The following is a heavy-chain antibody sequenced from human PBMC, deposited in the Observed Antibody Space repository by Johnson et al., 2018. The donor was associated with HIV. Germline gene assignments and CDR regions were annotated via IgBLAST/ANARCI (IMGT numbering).Heavy chain of an antibody. CDR3: AKVGSSSCYARTRLCAFDV. CDR2: ISYDGSDK. D-gene: IGHD2-2*01. V-gene: IGHV3-30*04. CDR1: GFTFSNYA. J-gene: IGHJ3*01. Sequence: QVQLVESGGGVVQPGRSLRLSCAASGFTFSNYAMHWVRQAPGKGLEWVAVISYDGSDKYYADSVKGRFTISRDSSKNTLYLQMNNLRADDTAVYYCAKVGSSSCYARTRLCAFDVWDQGTMVTVSS.